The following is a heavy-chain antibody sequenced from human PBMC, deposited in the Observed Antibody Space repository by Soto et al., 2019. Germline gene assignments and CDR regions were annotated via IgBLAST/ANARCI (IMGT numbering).Heavy chain of an antibody. CDR2: FDPEDGET. V-gene: IGHV1-24*01. Sequence: ASVKVSCKVSGYTLTELSMHWVRQAPGKGLEWMGGFDPEDGETIYAQKFQGRVTMTEDTSTDTAYMELSSLRSEDTAVYYCATVPGFRGSSDAFDIWGQGTMVTVSS. CDR1: GYTLTELS. J-gene: IGHJ3*02. D-gene: IGHD1-26*01. CDR3: ATVPGFRGSSDAFDI.